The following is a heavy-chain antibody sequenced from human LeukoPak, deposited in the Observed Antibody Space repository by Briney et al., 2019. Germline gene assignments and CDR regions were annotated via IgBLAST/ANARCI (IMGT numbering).Heavy chain of an antibody. J-gene: IGHJ2*01. D-gene: IGHD4-23*01. V-gene: IGHV4-30-4*01. CDR1: GGSISSSNW. CDR3: ARDPILSTVVTLPWYFDL. Sequence: PSETLSLTCAVSGGSISSSNWWSWIRQPPGKGLEWIGYIYYSGSTYYNPSLKSRVTISVDTSKNQFSLKLSSVTAADTAVYYCARDPILSTVVTLPWYFDLWGRGTLVTVSS. CDR2: IYYSGST.